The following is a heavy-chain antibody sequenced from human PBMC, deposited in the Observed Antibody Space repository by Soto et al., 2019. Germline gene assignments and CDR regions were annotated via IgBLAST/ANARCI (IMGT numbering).Heavy chain of an antibody. CDR2: IYYSGST. CDR1: GGSISSSSYY. D-gene: IGHD6-19*01. J-gene: IGHJ4*02. CDR3: ARRRSSGGFDY. V-gene: IGHV4-39*01. Sequence: SETLSLTCTVSGGSISSSSYYWGWIRQPPGKGLEWIGSIYYSGSTYYNPSLKSRVTISVDTSKNQFSLKLSSVTAADTAVYYCARRRSSGGFDYWGQGTLVTVSS.